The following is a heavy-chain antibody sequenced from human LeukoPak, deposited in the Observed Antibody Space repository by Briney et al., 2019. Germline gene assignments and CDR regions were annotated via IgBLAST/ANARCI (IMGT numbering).Heavy chain of an antibody. J-gene: IGHJ4*02. Sequence: PGSSLGLSCAASGFTFDDYALFWLRQAPGKGLEWVSGLNWNSGSVDFEDSVKGRFTTSRDNAKNTLYLQMNSLRAEDTALYYCAKGTGGCYGPFDSWGQGTLVTVSS. V-gene: IGHV3-9*01. CDR2: LNWNSGSV. CDR3: AKGTGGCYGPFDS. D-gene: IGHD3/OR15-3a*01. CDR1: GFTFDDYA.